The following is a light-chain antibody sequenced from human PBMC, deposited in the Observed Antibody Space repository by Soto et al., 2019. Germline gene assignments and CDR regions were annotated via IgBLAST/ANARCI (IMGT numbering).Light chain of an antibody. CDR1: QSVSSY. J-gene: IGKJ2*01. V-gene: IGKV3-11*01. CDR3: QHRGKWPRT. CDR2: GAS. Sequence: EIVLTQSPATVSLSPGERATLSCRASQSVSSYLAWYQQKPGQAPRLLIYGASNRATDIPARFSGSGSGTDFTLIISSLEPEDFAVYYCQHRGKWPRTFGQGTKLEI.